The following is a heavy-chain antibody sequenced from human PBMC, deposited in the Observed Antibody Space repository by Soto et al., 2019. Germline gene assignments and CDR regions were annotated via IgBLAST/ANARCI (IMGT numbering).Heavy chain of an antibody. CDR2: ISRSSRNI. D-gene: IGHD6-19*01. V-gene: IGHV3-21*01. CDR3: ARDLKVAGTNSFYYYGMDV. CDR1: GVTFSNYT. J-gene: IGHJ6*02. Sequence: GGSLRLSCADSGVTFSNYTMNWVRQAPGKGLEWVSSISRSSRNIYYADSLKGRFTISRDNAKNALYLQMNSLRAEDTAVYYCARDLKVAGTNSFYYYGMDVWGQGTTVTVSS.